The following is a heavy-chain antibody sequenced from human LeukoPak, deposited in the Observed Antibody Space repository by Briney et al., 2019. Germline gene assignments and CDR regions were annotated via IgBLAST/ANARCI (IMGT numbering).Heavy chain of an antibody. J-gene: IGHJ4*02. Sequence: PGGSLRLSCATSGFTFNNYAMNWVRQAPGKGLEWVSSISSSSSYIYYADSVKGRFTISRDNAKNSLYLQMNSLRAEDTAVYYCARWRSSSSRYFDYWGQGTLVTVSS. CDR1: GFTFNNYA. CDR3: ARWRSSSSRYFDY. CDR2: ISSSSSYI. V-gene: IGHV3-21*01. D-gene: IGHD6-6*01.